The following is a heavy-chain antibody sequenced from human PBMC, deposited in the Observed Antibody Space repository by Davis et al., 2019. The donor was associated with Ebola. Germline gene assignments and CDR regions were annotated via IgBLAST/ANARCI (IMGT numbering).Heavy chain of an antibody. J-gene: IGHJ3*02. CDR2: IYPSGST. CDR3: ARVGYYYDSSGYKGYTFDI. V-gene: IGHV4-4*07. D-gene: IGHD3-22*01. CDR1: GTSISGYY. Sequence: PSETLSLTCTVSGTSISGYYWSWIRQPAGKGLEWIGRIYPSGSTNYNPSLKSRVTMSLDTSKKQFSLKLSSVTAADTAVYYCARVGYYYDSSGYKGYTFDIWGQGTMVTVSS.